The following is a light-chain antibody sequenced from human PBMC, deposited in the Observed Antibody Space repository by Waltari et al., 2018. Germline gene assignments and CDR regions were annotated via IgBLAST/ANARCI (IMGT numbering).Light chain of an antibody. V-gene: IGLV1-44*01. CDR3: AVWDDSLGGV. Sequence: QSVLTQPPSVSGTPGQRVTISCSGSKSNIGGNSVNWYQQLPGKAPKLLIYNDNLGPSGVPDRFSASTSGTSASLAITGLQSEDEADYYCAVWDDSLGGVFGGGTKLTVL. J-gene: IGLJ3*02. CDR2: NDN. CDR1: KSNIGGNS.